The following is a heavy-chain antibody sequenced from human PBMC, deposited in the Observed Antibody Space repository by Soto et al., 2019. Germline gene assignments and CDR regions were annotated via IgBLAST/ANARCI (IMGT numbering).Heavy chain of an antibody. CDR2: FDPEDGET. Sequence: QVQLVQSGAEVKKPGASVKVSCKVSGYTLTELSMHWVRQAPGKGLEWMGGFDPEDGETIYAQKFQGRVTMTEDTSTDTAYMELSSLRSEDTAVYYCATDLIAAAGTSFFNDYRGQGTLVTVSS. D-gene: IGHD6-13*01. CDR3: ATDLIAAAGTSFFNDY. J-gene: IGHJ4*02. V-gene: IGHV1-24*01. CDR1: GYTLTELS.